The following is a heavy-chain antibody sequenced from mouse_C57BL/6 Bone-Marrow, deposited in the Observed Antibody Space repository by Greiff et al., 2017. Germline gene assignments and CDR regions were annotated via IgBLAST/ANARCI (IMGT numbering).Heavy chain of an antibody. CDR3: ARDATTPFYAMDY. Sequence: EVHLVESGGGLVQSGRSLRLSCATSGFTFSDFYMEWVRQAPGKGLEWIAASRNKANDYTTEYSASVKGRFIVSRDTSQSILYLQMNVLRAEDTAMYYCARDATTPFYAMDYWGQGTSVTVAS. CDR1: GFTFSDFY. CDR2: SRNKANDYTT. J-gene: IGHJ4*01. V-gene: IGHV7-1*01. D-gene: IGHD1-1*01.